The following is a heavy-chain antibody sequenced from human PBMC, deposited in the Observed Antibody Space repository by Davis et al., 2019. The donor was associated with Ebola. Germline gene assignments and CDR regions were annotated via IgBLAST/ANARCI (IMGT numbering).Heavy chain of an antibody. V-gene: IGHV3-48*02. Sequence: PSESLTLSCEASGFTFSTSGMNWVRLAPGKGLEWISYISSASAALYYSDSVKGRFTISRDNAKNSLFLQMNSLRDEDTAVYYCVRDKVGATTDAFDFWGQGTMVTVSS. J-gene: IGHJ3*01. CDR1: GFTFSTSG. CDR2: ISSASAAL. D-gene: IGHD1-26*01. CDR3: VRDKVGATTDAFDF.